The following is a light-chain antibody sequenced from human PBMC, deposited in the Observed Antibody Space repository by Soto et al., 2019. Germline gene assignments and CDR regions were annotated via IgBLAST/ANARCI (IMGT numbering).Light chain of an antibody. J-gene: IGKJ5*01. CDR3: QQRNVWPPIT. CDR1: QSIRTS. CDR2: DAS. Sequence: EVVLTQSPATLSLSPGERATLSCRASQSIRTSLAWYQQKPGQAPRLVIFDASNRANGVPARFGGSGSGTDFTLTINSLEPEDFAVYYCQQRNVWPPITFGQGTRLVIK. V-gene: IGKV3-11*01.